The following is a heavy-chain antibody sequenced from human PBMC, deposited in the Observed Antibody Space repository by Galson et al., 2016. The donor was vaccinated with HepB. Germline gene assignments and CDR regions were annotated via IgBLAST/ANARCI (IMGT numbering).Heavy chain of an antibody. CDR2: ISSSSDNK. V-gene: IGHV3-21*01. J-gene: IGHJ4*02. CDR3: AKDGREGAVRSVHFDY. CDR1: GFTFSSYS. D-gene: IGHD1-26*01. Sequence: SLRLSCAASGFTFSSYSMNWVRQAPGKGLEWVSGISSSSDNKVYAESVKGRFTISRDNAKNSLYLQMNSLRAEDTAVYYCAKDGREGAVRSVHFDYWGQGTLVTVSS.